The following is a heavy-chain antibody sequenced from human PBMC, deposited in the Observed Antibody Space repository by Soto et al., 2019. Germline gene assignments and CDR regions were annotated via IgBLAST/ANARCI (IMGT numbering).Heavy chain of an antibody. CDR3: AKSPPAVAGYFDY. J-gene: IGHJ4*02. D-gene: IGHD6-19*01. Sequence: QVQLVESGGGVVQPGRSLRLSCAASGFTFSSSGMHWVRQAPGKGLEWVAVTSFDGSSGYYADCVRGRFTISRDNSNNTLYLQMNSLRAEDTAVYYCAKSPPAVAGYFDYWGQGTLVTFSS. V-gene: IGHV3-30*18. CDR2: TSFDGSSG. CDR1: GFTFSSSG.